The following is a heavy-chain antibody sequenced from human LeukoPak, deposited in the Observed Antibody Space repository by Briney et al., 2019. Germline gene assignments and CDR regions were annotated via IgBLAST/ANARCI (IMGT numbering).Heavy chain of an antibody. D-gene: IGHD2-15*01. CDR2: IYPGDSDT. CDR1: GYSFTSYW. CDR3: ARQCSGGSCYASPYYFDY. J-gene: IGHJ4*02. Sequence: GESLQISCKGSGYSFTSYWIGWVRQLPGKGLEWMGIIYPGDSDTRYSPSFQGQVTISADKSISTAYLQWSSLKASDTAMYYCARQCSGGSCYASPYYFDYWGQGTLVTVSS. V-gene: IGHV5-51*01.